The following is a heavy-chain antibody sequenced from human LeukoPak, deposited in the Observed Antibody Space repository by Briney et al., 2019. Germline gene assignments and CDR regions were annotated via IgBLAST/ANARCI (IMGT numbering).Heavy chain of an antibody. CDR2: ISGSGGST. CDR3: AKLGYGSGSYSDLDY. CDR1: GFTFSSYA. Sequence: GGSLRLSCAASGFTFSSYAVSWVRQAPGKGLEWVSAISGSGGSTYYADSVKGRFTISRDNSKNTLYLQMNSLRAEDTAVYYCAKLGYGSGSYSDLDYWGQGTLVTVSS. D-gene: IGHD3-10*01. J-gene: IGHJ4*02. V-gene: IGHV3-23*01.